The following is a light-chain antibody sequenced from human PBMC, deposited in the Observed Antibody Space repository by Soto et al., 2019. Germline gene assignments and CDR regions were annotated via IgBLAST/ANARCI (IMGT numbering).Light chain of an antibody. J-gene: IGKJ1*01. V-gene: IGKV1-5*03. CDR1: QSISSW. Sequence: DIQMTQSPSTLSASVGDRVTITCRASQSISSWLAWYQQKPGKAPKLLIYKASSLESGVPSRFSVSRSGTEFTLTISSLQPDEFATYYCQQYNSYSPETFGQGTKVEIK. CDR3: QQYNSYSPET. CDR2: KAS.